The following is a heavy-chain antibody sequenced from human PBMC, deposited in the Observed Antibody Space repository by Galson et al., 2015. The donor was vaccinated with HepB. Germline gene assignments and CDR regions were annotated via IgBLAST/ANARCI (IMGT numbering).Heavy chain of an antibody. J-gene: IGHJ6*02. Sequence: QSGAEVKKPGESLKISCKGSGYSFTSYWIGWVRQMPGKGLEWMGIIYPGDSDTRYSPSFQGQVTISADKSISTAYLQWSSLKASDTAMYYCARRPPFMSGSYSGYYYGMDVWGQGTTVTVSS. D-gene: IGHD1-26*01. CDR3: ARRPPFMSGSYSGYYYGMDV. CDR1: GYSFTSYW. V-gene: IGHV5-51*01. CDR2: IYPGDSDT.